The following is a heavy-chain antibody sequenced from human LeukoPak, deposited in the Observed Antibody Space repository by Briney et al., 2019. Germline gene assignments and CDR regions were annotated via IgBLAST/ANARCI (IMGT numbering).Heavy chain of an antibody. CDR1: GFTFSSYA. CDR2: ISGRGSST. Sequence: GGSLRLSCAASGFTFSSYAMSWVRQAPGKGLEWVSAISGRGSSTYYADSVKGRFTIPRDNSKNTLYLQMNSLRAEDTAVYYCARDRGGDGVDYWGQGTLVTVSS. V-gene: IGHV3-23*01. J-gene: IGHJ4*02. CDR3: ARDRGGDGVDY. D-gene: IGHD2-21*01.